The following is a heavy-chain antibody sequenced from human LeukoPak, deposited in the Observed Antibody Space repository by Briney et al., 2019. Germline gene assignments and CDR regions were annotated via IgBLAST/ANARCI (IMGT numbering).Heavy chain of an antibody. J-gene: IGHJ4*02. V-gene: IGHV4-61*01. CDR1: GGSISSSSYY. Sequence: SETLSLTCTVSGGSISSSSYYWSWIRQPPGKGLEWIGHIYHTGNTNYNPSLNSRVTISVDTSKNQFSLRLSSVTAADTAVYYCARSGIAMAGWRKDFDNWGQGTLVAVSS. D-gene: IGHD6-19*01. CDR2: IYHTGNT. CDR3: ARSGIAMAGWRKDFDN.